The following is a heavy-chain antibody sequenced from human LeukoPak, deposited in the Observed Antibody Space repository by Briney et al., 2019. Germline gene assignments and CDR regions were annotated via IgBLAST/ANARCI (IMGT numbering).Heavy chain of an antibody. Sequence: GGSLRLSCAASGFTFDDYGMTWVRQAPGKGLEWVSGLKWNGDNIRYADSVKGRFTISRDNARSSLYLQMNSLRAEDTASYYCARRRDSSGYYYFDYWGQGTLVTVSS. D-gene: IGHD3-22*01. CDR1: GFTFDDYG. J-gene: IGHJ4*02. CDR3: ARRRDSSGYYYFDY. CDR2: LKWNGDNI. V-gene: IGHV3-20*04.